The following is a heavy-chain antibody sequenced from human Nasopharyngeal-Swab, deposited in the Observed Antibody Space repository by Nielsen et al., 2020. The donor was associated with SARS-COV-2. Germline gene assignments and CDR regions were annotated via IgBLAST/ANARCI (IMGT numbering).Heavy chain of an antibody. CDR2: IKQDGSEK. D-gene: IGHD3-22*01. Sequence: GESLKISCAASGFTFSSSAMSWVRQAPGKGLEWVANIKQDGSEKYYVDSVKGRFTISRDNAKNSLYLQMNSLRAEDTAVYYCASLNPMRYWGQGTLVTVSS. J-gene: IGHJ4*02. CDR1: GFTFSSSA. V-gene: IGHV3-7*05. CDR3: ASLNPMRY.